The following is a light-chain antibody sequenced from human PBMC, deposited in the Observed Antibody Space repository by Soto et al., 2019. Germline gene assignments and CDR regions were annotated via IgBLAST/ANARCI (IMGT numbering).Light chain of an antibody. Sequence: QSALTQPASVSGSPGQSITISCTGTSSDVGGYNYVSWYQQHPGKAPKLMIYDVSNRRSGVSNRFSGSKSGNTASLTISGLQAEDEADYYCSSYTSSSTLCVFGTGTKVTVL. J-gene: IGLJ1*01. CDR3: SSYTSSSTLCV. CDR2: DVS. V-gene: IGLV2-14*01. CDR1: SSDVGGYNY.